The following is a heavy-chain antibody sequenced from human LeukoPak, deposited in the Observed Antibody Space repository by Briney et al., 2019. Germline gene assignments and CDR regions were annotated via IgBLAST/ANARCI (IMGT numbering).Heavy chain of an antibody. CDR1: GGTFSSYA. J-gene: IGHJ6*03. D-gene: IGHD3-22*01. V-gene: IGHV1-69*13. CDR3: ASGYYYDLYYYYYYMDV. Sequence: SVKVSCKASGGTFSSYAISWVRQAPGQGLEWMGGIIPIFGTANYAQKFQGRVTITADESTSTAYMELSSLRSEDTAVYYCASGYYYDLYYYYYYMDVWGKGTTVTVSS. CDR2: IIPIFGTA.